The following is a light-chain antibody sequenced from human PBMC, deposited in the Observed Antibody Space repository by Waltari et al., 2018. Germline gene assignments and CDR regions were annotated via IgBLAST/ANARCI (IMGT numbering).Light chain of an antibody. CDR1: SGHSSNV. CDR2: VNSDGSH. J-gene: IGLJ3*02. CDR3: HTGGHGTWV. V-gene: IGLV4-69*01. Sequence: QLVLTQSPSASASLGASVKLTCTLSSGHSSNVIAWLQQQPEKGPRYLMEVNSDGSHSKGDEIPDRFSGASSGAERYLTISSLQSEDEADYYWHTGGHGTWVFGGGTKLTVL.